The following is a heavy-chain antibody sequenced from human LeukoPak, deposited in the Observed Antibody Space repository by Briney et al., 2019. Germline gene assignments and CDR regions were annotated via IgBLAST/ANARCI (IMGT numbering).Heavy chain of an antibody. Sequence: SGGSLRLSCAASGFTVSSNYMSWVRQAPGKGLEWVSVIYSGGSTYYADSVKGRFTISRDNSKNTLYLQMNSLRAEDTAVYYCARSQQLGYYFDYWGQGTLVTVSS. J-gene: IGHJ4*02. CDR3: ARSQQLGYYFDY. CDR1: GFTVSSNY. D-gene: IGHD6-13*01. V-gene: IGHV3-66*01. CDR2: IYSGGST.